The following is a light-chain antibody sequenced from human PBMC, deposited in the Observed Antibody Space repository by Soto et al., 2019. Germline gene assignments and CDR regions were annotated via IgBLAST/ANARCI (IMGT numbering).Light chain of an antibody. CDR3: NSYTTTSTYV. CDR2: HVS. Sequence: QPALTQPASVSGSPGQSITISCTGTSSDVGAYNYVSWYQQYPGKAPKLMIYHVSNRPSGVSNRFSGSKSGNSASLTISGLQGEDEADYYCNSYTTTSTYVFGTGTKLTVL. V-gene: IGLV2-14*01. J-gene: IGLJ1*01. CDR1: SSDVGAYNY.